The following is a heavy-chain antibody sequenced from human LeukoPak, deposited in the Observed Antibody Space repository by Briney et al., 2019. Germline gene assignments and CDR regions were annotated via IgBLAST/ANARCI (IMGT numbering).Heavy chain of an antibody. CDR2: IKQDGSEE. CDR1: GFTFSSYW. V-gene: IGHV3-7*05. D-gene: IGHD6-6*01. J-gene: IGHJ6*02. Sequence: GGSLRLSCAASGFTFSSYWMSWVRQAPGKGLEWVANIKQDGSEEVYVDSVKGRFTISRDDAKNSLFLQMNTLRAEDTAVYYCARDPYSSTWSYGMDVWGQGTTVTVSS. CDR3: ARDPYSSTWSYGMDV.